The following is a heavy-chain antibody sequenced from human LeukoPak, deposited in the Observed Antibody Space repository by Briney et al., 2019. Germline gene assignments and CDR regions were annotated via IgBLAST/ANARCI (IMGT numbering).Heavy chain of an antibody. D-gene: IGHD4-23*01. J-gene: IGHJ4*02. CDR3: AISGNGDYFDY. CDR1: GFTFSSYA. V-gene: IGHV3-30*04. CDR2: ISYDGSNK. Sequence: GGSLRLSCAASGFTFSSYAMHWVRQAPGKGLEWVAVISYDGSNKYYADSVKGRFTISRDNSKNTLYLQMNSLRAEDTAVYYCAISGNGDYFDYWGQGTLVTVSS.